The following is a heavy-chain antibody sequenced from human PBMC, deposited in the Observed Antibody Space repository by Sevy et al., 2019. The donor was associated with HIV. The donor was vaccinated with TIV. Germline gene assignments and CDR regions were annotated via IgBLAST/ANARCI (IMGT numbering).Heavy chain of an antibody. CDR2: FSFGCGKI. J-gene: IGHJ4*02. CDR1: GFTFSSYA. CDR3: AREGCTKPHDY. D-gene: IGHD2-8*01. Sequence: GGSLILSCAASGFTFSSYAMSWVRQAPGKGLEWVSTFSFGCGKINYADSVKGRFTISRDNSKNTLYLQMHSLRAEDTAVYYCAREGCTKPHDYWGQGTLVTVSS. V-gene: IGHV3-23*01.